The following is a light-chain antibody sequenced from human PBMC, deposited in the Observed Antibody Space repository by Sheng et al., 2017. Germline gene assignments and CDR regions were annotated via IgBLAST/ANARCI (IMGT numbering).Light chain of an antibody. V-gene: IGKV1-39*01. CDR2: AAS. Sequence: DIQMTQSPSSLSASVGDRVTITCRASQSISSYLNWYQQKPGKAPKLLIYAASSLQSGVPSRFSGSGSGTDFTLTISSLQPEDFATYYCQQSYSTLVHFGGGTKVEIK. J-gene: IGKJ4*01. CDR1: QSISSY. CDR3: QQSYSTLVH.